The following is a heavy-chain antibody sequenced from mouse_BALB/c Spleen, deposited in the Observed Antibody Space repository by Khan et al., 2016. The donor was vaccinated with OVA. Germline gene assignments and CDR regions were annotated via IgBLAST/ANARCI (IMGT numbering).Heavy chain of an antibody. CDR1: GISITTRNYR. Sequence: EVQLVESGPGLVKPSQTVSLTCTVTGISITTRNYRWSWIRQFPGNKLEWIGYIYYSGTITYNPSLTSRATITRDTSKNQFFLEMNSLTAEDTATYYCARDEYYGYWYVDVWGAGTTVTVSS. D-gene: IGHD1-1*01. CDR2: IYYSGTI. V-gene: IGHV3-5*02. CDR3: ARDEYYGYWYVDV. J-gene: IGHJ1*01.